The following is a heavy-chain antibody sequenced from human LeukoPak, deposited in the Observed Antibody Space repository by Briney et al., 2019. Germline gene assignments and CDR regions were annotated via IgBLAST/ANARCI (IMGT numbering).Heavy chain of an antibody. V-gene: IGHV3-23*01. CDR3: AKDFYYGSGRKYYYYYMDV. D-gene: IGHD3-10*01. CDR2: MSGSGGNT. J-gene: IGHJ6*03. CDR1: GFTFSSYG. Sequence: GGSLRLSCAASGFTFSSYGMSWVRQVPGKGLEWVSSMSGSGGNTYYADSVKGRFTISRDNSKNTLYLQMNSLRAEDTAVYYCAKDFYYGSGRKYYYYYMDVWGKGTTVTISS.